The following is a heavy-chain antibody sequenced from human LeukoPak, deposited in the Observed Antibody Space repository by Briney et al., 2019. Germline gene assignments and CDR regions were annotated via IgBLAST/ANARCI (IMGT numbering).Heavy chain of an antibody. CDR1: GFTFSSYW. D-gene: IGHD4-17*01. V-gene: IGHV3-74*01. Sequence: GGSLRLSCAASGFTFSSYWMYWVRQAPGKGLVWGSRINSDGSSTSYADSVKGRFTISRDNAKNTLYLQMNSLRAEDTAVYYCAHGDYGLPDYWGQGTLVTVSS. CDR3: AHGDYGLPDY. J-gene: IGHJ4*02. CDR2: INSDGSST.